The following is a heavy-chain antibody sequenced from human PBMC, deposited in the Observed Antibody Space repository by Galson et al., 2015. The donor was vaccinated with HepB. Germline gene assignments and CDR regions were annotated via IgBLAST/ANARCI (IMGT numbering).Heavy chain of an antibody. CDR3: ARDKKGYYDSSGSYPDY. Sequence: SLRLSCAASGFTFSDYYMSWIRQAPGKGLEWVSYISSSSSYTNYADSVKGRFTISRDNAKNSQYLQMNSLRAEDTAVYYCARDKKGYYDSSGSYPDYWGQGTLVTVSS. J-gene: IGHJ4*02. CDR1: GFTFSDYY. CDR2: ISSSSSYT. D-gene: IGHD3-22*01. V-gene: IGHV3-11*06.